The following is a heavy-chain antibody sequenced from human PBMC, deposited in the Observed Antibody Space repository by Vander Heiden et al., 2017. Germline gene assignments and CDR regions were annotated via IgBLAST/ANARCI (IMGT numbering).Heavy chain of an antibody. J-gene: IGHJ4*02. D-gene: IGHD2-2*01. CDR1: GFKFDDYA. CDR3: AKGYCGTTLCHLHS. V-gene: IGHV3-9*03. CDR2: ISWNTGSI. Sequence: EVQLVESGGGLVQPGRSLRLSCAASGFKFDDYAMHWVRQAPGKGLEWVSSISWNTGSIGYADSVNGRFTISRDNAKNALFLQMNTVRGDDMALYYCAKGYCGTTLCHLHSWGQGTLVTVSS.